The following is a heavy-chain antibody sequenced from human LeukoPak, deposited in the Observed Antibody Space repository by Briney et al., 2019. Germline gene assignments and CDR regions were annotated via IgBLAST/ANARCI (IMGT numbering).Heavy chain of an antibody. J-gene: IGHJ4*02. CDR3: AKGSISGVVLVPATCAPNDY. D-gene: IGHD2-15*01. V-gene: IGHV3-23*01. Sequence: PGGSLRLSCAASGFTFSSYGMSWVRQAPGKGLEWVSGISGSGGSTYYVDSVKGRFTISRDNSKNTLYLQMNSQTVEDTAIYYCAKGSISGVVLVPATCAPNDYWGQGTLVTVSS. CDR2: ISGSGGST. CDR1: GFTFSSYG.